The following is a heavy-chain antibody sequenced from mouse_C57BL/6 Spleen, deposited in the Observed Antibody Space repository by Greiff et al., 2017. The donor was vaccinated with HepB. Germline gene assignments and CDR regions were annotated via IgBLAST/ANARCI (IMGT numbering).Heavy chain of an antibody. V-gene: IGHV1-82*01. Sequence: QVQLQQSRPELVKPGASVKISCKASGYAFSSSWMNWVQQRPGKGLEWIGRIYPGDGDTNYNGTFKGSATLTANKSSITAYMQLSSLTSEDSAVYFGARPYGSSYLYYFDYWGQGTTLTVSS. CDR2: IYPGDGDT. CDR3: ARPYGSSYLYYFDY. CDR1: GYAFSSSW. D-gene: IGHD1-1*01. J-gene: IGHJ2*01.